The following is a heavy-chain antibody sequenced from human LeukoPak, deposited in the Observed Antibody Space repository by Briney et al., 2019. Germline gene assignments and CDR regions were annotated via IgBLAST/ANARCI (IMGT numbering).Heavy chain of an antibody. CDR1: GLTGSHNY. J-gene: IGHJ5*02. V-gene: IGHV3-53*01. CDR3: IVFGDSNH. CDR2: IHTSGDT. Sequence: GGSLRLSCAASGLTGSHNYVSWVRQAPGKGLEWVSAIHTSGDTCYSDSVKGRFTISRDTSKNTLYLQINSLRVEDTAVYYCIVFGDSNHWGQGTLVTVSS. D-gene: IGHD4-17*01.